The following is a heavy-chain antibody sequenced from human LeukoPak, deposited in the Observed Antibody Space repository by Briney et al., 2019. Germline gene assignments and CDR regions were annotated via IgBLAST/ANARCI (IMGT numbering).Heavy chain of an antibody. CDR3: AKYIDFWSGEEAFDI. V-gene: IGHV3-30-3*02. CDR1: GFTFSSYA. J-gene: IGHJ3*02. CDR2: ISYDGSNK. D-gene: IGHD3-3*01. Sequence: GGSLRLSCAASGFTFSSYAMHWVRQAPGKGLEWVAVISYDGSNKYYADSVKGRFTISRDNSKNTLYLQMNSLRAEDTAVYYCAKYIDFWSGEEAFDIWGQGTMVTVSS.